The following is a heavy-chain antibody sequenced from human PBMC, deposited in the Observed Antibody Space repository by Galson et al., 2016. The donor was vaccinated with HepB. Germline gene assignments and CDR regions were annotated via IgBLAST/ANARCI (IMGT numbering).Heavy chain of an antibody. CDR1: GFTFSSYW. D-gene: IGHD1-26*01. CDR2: INSEGSST. CDR3: ARDAGGELLTA. Sequence: SLRLSCAASGFTFSSYWMHWVRQAPGMRLVWVSRINSEGSSTSYADSVKGRFTISRDNAKNTRYLKMNSLRAEDTAVYFCARDAGGELLTAWGQGTLVTVSS. J-gene: IGHJ4*02. V-gene: IGHV3-74*01.